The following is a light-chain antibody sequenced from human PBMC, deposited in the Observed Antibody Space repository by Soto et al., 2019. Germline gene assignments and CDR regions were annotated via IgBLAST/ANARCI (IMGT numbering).Light chain of an antibody. Sequence: DIQVTQSPSSLSASVGDSVTLSCQTSQRVDSYIHWYQHQSGKPPKLLIYAASTLQDGVPSRFSGGGSWTACSLIITELQPGDSATYYCQQTYTSVATFGQGTKV. CDR2: AAS. J-gene: IGKJ1*01. CDR1: QRVDSY. CDR3: QQTYTSVAT. V-gene: IGKV1-39*01.